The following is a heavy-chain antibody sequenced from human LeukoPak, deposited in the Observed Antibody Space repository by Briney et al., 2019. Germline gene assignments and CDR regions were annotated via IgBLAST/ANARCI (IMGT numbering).Heavy chain of an antibody. V-gene: IGHV1-69*05. CDR3: ARGSPKRAVAGTFDY. CDR2: IIPIFGTA. CDR1: GGTFSSYA. J-gene: IGHJ4*02. Sequence: GASVKVSCKASGGTFSSYAISWVRQAPGQGLEWMGGIIPIFGTANYAQKLQGRVTMTTDTSTSTAYMELRSLRSDDTAVYYCARGSPKRAVAGTFDYWGQGTLVTVSS. D-gene: IGHD6-19*01.